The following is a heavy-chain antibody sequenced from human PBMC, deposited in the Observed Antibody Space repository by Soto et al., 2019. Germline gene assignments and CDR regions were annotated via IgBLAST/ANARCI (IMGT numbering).Heavy chain of an antibody. CDR2: IYYSGST. CDR3: ARVPQWMVEWYFDL. D-gene: IGHD6-19*01. CDR1: GGSISSGDYY. V-gene: IGHV4-30-4*01. Sequence: QVQLQESGPGLVKPSQTLSLICTVSGGSISSGDYYWSWIRQPPGKGLEWIGYIYYSGSTYYNPSLKSRVTISVDTSKNKFSLKLSSVTAADTAVYYCARVPQWMVEWYFDLWGRGTLVTVSS. J-gene: IGHJ2*01.